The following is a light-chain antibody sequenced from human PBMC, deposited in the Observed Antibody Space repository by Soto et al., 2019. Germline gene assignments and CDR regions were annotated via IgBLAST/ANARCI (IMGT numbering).Light chain of an antibody. CDR3: QQYRSLPWT. CDR2: KTS. CDR1: QSFSSW. V-gene: IGKV1-5*03. Sequence: DIQMTQSPSTLSASIGDRVTITCRASQSFSSWLAWYQQKPGKAPKLLIYKTSSLETGVPSRFSGSASGTEFTLTISSLQPDDFASYYCQQYRSLPWTFGQGTEVEIK. J-gene: IGKJ1*01.